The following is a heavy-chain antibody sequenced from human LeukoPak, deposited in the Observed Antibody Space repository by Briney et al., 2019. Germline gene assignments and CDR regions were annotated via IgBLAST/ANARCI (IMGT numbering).Heavy chain of an antibody. CDR3: ARDSGTKPFDY. V-gene: IGHV4-4*07. J-gene: IGHJ4*02. CDR1: GGSISSYY. Sequence: PSETLSLTCTVSGGSISSYYWSWIRQPAGKGLVWIGRIYTSGSTNYNPSLKSRVTMSVDTSKNQFSLKLSSVTAADTAVYYCARDSGTKPFDYWGQGTLVTVSS. CDR2: IYTSGST. D-gene: IGHD6-13*01.